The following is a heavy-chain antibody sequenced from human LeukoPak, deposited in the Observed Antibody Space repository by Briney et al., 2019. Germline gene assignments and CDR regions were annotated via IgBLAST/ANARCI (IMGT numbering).Heavy chain of an antibody. V-gene: IGHV4-38-2*01. Sequence: SETLSLTCAVSGYSISSGYYWGWIRQPPGKGLEWIGSIYHSGSTYYNPSLKSQVTISVDTSKNQISLKLSAVTAADTAVYYCARVGGPYYFDYWGQGTLVTVSS. CDR2: IYHSGST. CDR3: ARVGGPYYFDY. CDR1: GYSISSGYY. J-gene: IGHJ4*02.